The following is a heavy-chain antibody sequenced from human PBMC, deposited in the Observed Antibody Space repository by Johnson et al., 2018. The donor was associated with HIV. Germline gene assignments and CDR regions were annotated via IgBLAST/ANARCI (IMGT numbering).Heavy chain of an antibody. CDR2: ISYDGTNK. D-gene: IGHD6-13*01. CDR1: GFTVSSNY. Sequence: QVQLVESGGGVVQPGGSLRLSCAASGFTVSSNYMSWVRQAPGKGLEWVAVISYDGTNKYYADPVKGRFTVSRDNSKNTLYLQMNSLRAEDTAVYYCAKVSSWYFLRAFDIWG. V-gene: IGHV3-30*18. CDR3: AKVSSWYFLRAFDI. J-gene: IGHJ3*02.